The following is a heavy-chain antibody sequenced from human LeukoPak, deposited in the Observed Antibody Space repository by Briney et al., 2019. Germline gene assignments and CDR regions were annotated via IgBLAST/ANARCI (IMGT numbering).Heavy chain of an antibody. CDR3: ARDGSGWYSSYNWFDP. CDR2: IIPIFGTA. J-gene: IGHJ5*02. D-gene: IGHD6-19*01. Sequence: VASVKVSCKASGGTFSSYAISWVRQAPGQGLEWMGGIIPIFGTANYAQKFQGRVTITADKSTSTAYMELSSLRSEDTAVYYCARDGSGWYSSYNWFDPWGPGTLVTVSS. CDR1: GGTFSSYA. V-gene: IGHV1-69*06.